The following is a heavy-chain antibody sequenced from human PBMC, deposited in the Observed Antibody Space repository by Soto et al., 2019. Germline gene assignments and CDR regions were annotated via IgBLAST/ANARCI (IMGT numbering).Heavy chain of an antibody. CDR2: IGGPGDDT. Sequence: EVQLLESGGGLVQPGGSLRLSCTPSGFIFSEYAMSWVRQAPGKGPEWVSSIGGPGDDTYYADYVKGRFTISRDNSKNTLYLQMNSLRGDDTAIYYCAKDRMSRNSVWHPFDVWGQGTMVTVSS. D-gene: IGHD4-4*01. J-gene: IGHJ3*01. CDR3: AKDRMSRNSVWHPFDV. CDR1: GFIFSEYA. V-gene: IGHV3-23*01.